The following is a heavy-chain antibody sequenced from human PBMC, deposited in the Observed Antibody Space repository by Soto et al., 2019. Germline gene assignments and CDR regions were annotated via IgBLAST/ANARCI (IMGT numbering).Heavy chain of an antibody. V-gene: IGHV3-74*01. D-gene: IGHD3-3*01. CDR2: INSDGSST. CDR1: GFTFSSYW. J-gene: IGHJ6*02. Sequence: GGSLRLSCAASGFTFSSYWMHWVRQAPGKGLVWVSRINSDGSSTSYADSVKGRFTISRDNAKNTLYLQMNSLRAEDTAVYYCARDTTYYDFWSGPLYYGMDVWGQGTTVTVSS. CDR3: ARDTTYYDFWSGPLYYGMDV.